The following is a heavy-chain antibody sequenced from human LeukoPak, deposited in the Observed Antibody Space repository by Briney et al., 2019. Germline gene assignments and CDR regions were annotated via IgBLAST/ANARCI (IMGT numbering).Heavy chain of an antibody. D-gene: IGHD3-22*01. CDR3: ARDVPKSVYYYHSGGYKPCGMDV. V-gene: IGHV3-48*04. J-gene: IGHJ6*02. CDR1: GFTFSSYT. Sequence: GGSLRLSCAASGFTFSSYTMNWVRQAPGKGLEWLSYISGSGGTIYYADSVKGRFTISRDNAKNSLSLQMNSLRAEDTAVYCCARDVPKSVYYYHSGGYKPCGMDVWGQGTTVTVSS. CDR2: ISGSGGTI.